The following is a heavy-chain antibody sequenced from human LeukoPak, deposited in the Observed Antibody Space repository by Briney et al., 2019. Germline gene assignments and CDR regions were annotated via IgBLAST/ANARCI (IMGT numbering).Heavy chain of an antibody. Sequence: GGSLRLSCAVSGFTFSIHWMNWVRNAPGKGLECVANINQDGSDKYYVDSVKGRFTISRDNTKNSLYLQMNSLRAEDTAVYYCVGGDYWGQGTLVTVSS. CDR3: VGGDY. V-gene: IGHV3-7*01. CDR2: INQDGSDK. CDR1: GFTFSIHW. J-gene: IGHJ4*02.